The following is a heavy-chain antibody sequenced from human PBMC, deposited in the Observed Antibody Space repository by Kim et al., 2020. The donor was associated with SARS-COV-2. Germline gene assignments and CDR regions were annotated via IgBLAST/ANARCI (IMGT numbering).Heavy chain of an antibody. CDR1: GFTVTSYR. J-gene: IGHJ4*02. Sequence: GGSLRLSCAASGFTVTSYRIQWVRQSPVKGLECVAVISTDGSPKHYADSVKGRFTISRDNSKNLIYLQMNNLRPEDTAVYYCVREPSNGQIDYWGQGTLV. CDR2: ISTDGSPK. CDR3: VREPSNGQIDY. D-gene: IGHD2-8*01. V-gene: IGHV3-30*03.